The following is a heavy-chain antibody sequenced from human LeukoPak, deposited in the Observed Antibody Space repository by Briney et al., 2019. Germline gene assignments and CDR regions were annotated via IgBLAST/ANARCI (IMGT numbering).Heavy chain of an antibody. CDR3: ARENGLGATVDY. CDR1: GGSISSYY. V-gene: IGHV4-59*01. CDR2: IYYSGST. J-gene: IGHJ4*02. D-gene: IGHD1-26*01. Sequence: SETLSLTCTVSGGSISSYYWSWIRQPPGKGLERIGYIYYSGSTNYNPSLKSRVTISVDTSKNQFSLKLSSVTAADTAVYYCARENGLGATVDYWGQGTLVTVSS.